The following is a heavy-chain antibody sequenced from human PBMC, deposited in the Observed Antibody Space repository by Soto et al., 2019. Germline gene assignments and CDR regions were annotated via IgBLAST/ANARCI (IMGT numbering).Heavy chain of an antibody. D-gene: IGHD3-10*01. V-gene: IGHV4-34*01. J-gene: IGHJ5*02. CDR2: INHSGRT. Sequence: PXGTLSLTCAVYGGSFSGYYGNWIPQPPGKGLEWIGEINHSGRTNYNPSLKSRVTISVDTSKKQFSLELSSVTAAETAVYYCARVKVRGAIWAENWFDPSGQGTLVTVSS. CDR1: GGSFSGYY. CDR3: ARVKVRGAIWAENWFDP.